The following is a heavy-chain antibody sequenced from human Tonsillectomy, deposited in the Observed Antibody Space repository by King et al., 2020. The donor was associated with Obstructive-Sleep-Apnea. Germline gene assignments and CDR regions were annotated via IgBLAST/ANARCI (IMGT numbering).Heavy chain of an antibody. CDR3: AKGVHSSSWS. D-gene: IGHD6-13*01. CDR2: IRYDGGDI. Sequence: VQLVESGGGVVQPGGSLRLSCAASGFAFSSYGMHWVRQAPSKGLEWVTFIRYDGGDIYYADSVKGRFTISRDNSKNTLYLQMNSLRPDDTAVYYCAKGVHSSSWSWGQGTLVIVSS. J-gene: IGHJ5*02. CDR1: GFAFSSYG. V-gene: IGHV3-30*02.